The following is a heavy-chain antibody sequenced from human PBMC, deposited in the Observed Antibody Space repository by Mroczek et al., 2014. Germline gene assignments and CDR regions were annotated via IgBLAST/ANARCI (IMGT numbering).Heavy chain of an antibody. D-gene: IGHD6-6*01. CDR3: AKTIRQQLVHAHDAFDI. J-gene: IGHJ3*02. Sequence: SGGGVVQPGRSLRLSCAASGFTFSSYGMHWVRQAPGKGLEWVAVISYDGSNKYYADSVKGRFTISRDNSKNTLYLQMNSLRAEDTAVYYCAKTIRQQLVHAHDAFDIWGQGTMVTVSS. CDR2: ISYDGSNK. CDR1: GFTFSSYG. V-gene: IGHV3-30*18.